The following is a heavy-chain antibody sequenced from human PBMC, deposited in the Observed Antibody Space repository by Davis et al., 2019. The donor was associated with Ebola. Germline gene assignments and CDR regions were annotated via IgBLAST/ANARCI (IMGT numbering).Heavy chain of an antibody. V-gene: IGHV3-23*01. CDR2: ISSSGTVT. Sequence: GGPLRLSCVASEFTFSNYGMNWVRQPPGKGLEWISSISSSGTVTYYADSVKGRFTISRDSSKNTLDLQMNSLRAEDTALYSCTKGDRDYSSSPFDYWGQGTLVTVSS. CDR1: EFTFSNYG. CDR3: TKGDRDYSSSPFDY. J-gene: IGHJ4*02. D-gene: IGHD3-22*01.